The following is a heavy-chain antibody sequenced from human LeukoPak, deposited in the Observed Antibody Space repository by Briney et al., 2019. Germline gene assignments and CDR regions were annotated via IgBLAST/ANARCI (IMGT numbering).Heavy chain of an antibody. CDR3: ARRRPSHYFDY. Sequence: SETLSLTCTVSGGSISSSSYYWGWIRQPPGKGLEWIGSIYYSGSTYYNPSLKSRVTISVDTSKNQLSLKLSSVTAADTAVYFCARRRPSHYFDYWGQGTLVTVSS. CDR2: IYYSGST. CDR1: GGSISSSSYY. V-gene: IGHV4-39*01. J-gene: IGHJ4*02.